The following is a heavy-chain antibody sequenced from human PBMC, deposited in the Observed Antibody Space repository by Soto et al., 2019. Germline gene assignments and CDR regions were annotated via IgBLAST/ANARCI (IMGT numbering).Heavy chain of an antibody. V-gene: IGHV5-10-1*01. Sequence: GESLKLSCKGSGYSFTSYWISWVRQMPGQGLERMGRIDPSDSYTNYSPSFQGHVTISADKSISTAYLQWSSLKASDTAMYYCARLDNYYGSGSRIDYWGQGTLVTVSS. J-gene: IGHJ4*02. CDR1: GYSFTSYW. CDR2: IDPSDSYT. CDR3: ARLDNYYGSGSRIDY. D-gene: IGHD3-10*01.